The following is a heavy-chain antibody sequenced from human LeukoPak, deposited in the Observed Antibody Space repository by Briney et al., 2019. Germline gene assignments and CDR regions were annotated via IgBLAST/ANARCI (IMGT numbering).Heavy chain of an antibody. CDR1: GFTFSRYA. Sequence: GGSLRLSCAASGFTFSRYAMSWVRQAPGKGLEWVSGICGSGGSTYYADSVKGRFTISRDNSKNTLYLQMNSLRAEDTAVYYCAKAYSCSWEPFDYWGQGTLVTVSS. V-gene: IGHV3-23*01. D-gene: IGHD6-13*01. CDR3: AKAYSCSWEPFDY. J-gene: IGHJ4*02. CDR2: ICGSGGST.